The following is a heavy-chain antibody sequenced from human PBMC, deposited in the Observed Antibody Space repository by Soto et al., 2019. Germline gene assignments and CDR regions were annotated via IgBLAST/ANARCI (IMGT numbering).Heavy chain of an antibody. Sequence: EVQMVESGGGLVQPGGSLRLSCAASGFTFSTYWMYWVRQAPGKGLEWVANIKGDGSEKSYVDSVRGRFTISRDNAKNPLYLQMTSLRVEDTAVSYCASSLLRGQGTRVTVSS. V-gene: IGHV3-7*01. J-gene: IGHJ4*02. CDR2: IKGDGSEK. CDR3: ASSLL. CDR1: GFTFSTYW.